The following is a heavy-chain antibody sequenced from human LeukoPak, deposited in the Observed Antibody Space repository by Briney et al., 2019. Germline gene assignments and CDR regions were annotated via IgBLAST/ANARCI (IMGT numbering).Heavy chain of an antibody. V-gene: IGHV4-31*03. CDR1: GGSISSGGYY. D-gene: IGHD5-24*01. CDR3: ARLEMATYYYFDY. J-gene: IGHJ4*02. CDR2: IHYNGST. Sequence: TSETLSLTCTVSGGSISSGGYYWSWIRQHPGKGLEWIGYIHYNGSTYYNPSLKSRVSISVDTSKSQFSLKLSSVTAADAAVYYCARLEMATYYYFDYWGQGTLVTVSS.